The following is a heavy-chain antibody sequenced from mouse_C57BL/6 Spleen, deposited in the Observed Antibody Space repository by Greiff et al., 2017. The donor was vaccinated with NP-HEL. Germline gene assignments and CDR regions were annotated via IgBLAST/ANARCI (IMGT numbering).Heavy chain of an antibody. D-gene: IGHD2-4*01. CDR2: ISYDGSN. Sequence: EVQLQESGPGLVKPSQSLSLTCSVTGYSITSGYYWNWIRQFPGNKLEWMGYISYDGSNNYNPSLKNRISITRDTSKNQFFLKLNSVTTEDTATYYCARGPFYDYDDADGFDYWGQGTTLTVSS. CDR3: ARGPFYDYDDADGFDY. J-gene: IGHJ2*01. CDR1: GYSITSGYY. V-gene: IGHV3-6*01.